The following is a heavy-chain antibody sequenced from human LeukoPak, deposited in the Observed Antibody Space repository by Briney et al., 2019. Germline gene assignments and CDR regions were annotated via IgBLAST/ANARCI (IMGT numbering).Heavy chain of an antibody. J-gene: IGHJ4*02. Sequence: SETLSLTCAVYGGSFSGYYWSWIRQPAGKGLEWIGRIYTSGSTNYSPSLKSRVTMSVDTSKNQFSLRLSSVTAADTAVYYCARDLTDYYELDYWGQGTLVTVSS. CDR2: IYTSGST. V-gene: IGHV4-4*07. CDR3: ARDLTDYYELDY. D-gene: IGHD3-22*01. CDR1: GGSFSGYY.